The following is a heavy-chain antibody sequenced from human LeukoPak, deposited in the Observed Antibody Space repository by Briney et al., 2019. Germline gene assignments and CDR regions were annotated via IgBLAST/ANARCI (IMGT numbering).Heavy chain of an antibody. Sequence: GGSLRLSCAASGFTLTSYRTSWVGRAPGKGLEWVASINQDGSDKYYVDSVKGRFTISRDNAKNSVYLQMNSLRAEDTAVYYRARRIVNAFDIWGQGTMVTVSS. V-gene: IGHV3-7*01. D-gene: IGHD1-26*01. CDR3: ARRIVNAFDI. CDR1: GFTLTSYR. J-gene: IGHJ3*02. CDR2: INQDGSDK.